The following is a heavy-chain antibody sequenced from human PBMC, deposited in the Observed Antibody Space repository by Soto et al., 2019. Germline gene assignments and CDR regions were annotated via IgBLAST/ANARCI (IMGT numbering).Heavy chain of an antibody. CDR2: IYPSGMP. CDR1: GGSISNAAYS. V-gene: IGHV4-30-2*01. CDR3: ARERGGYGLFDS. Sequence: QLQLQESGSGLVTPSHTLSLTSTVSGGSISNAAYSWSWIRQPPGKGLEWIGYIYPSGMPFYNPSLRSRVTISIDRSNDQFSLNLKSVTAADTAVYYCARERGGYGLFDSWGQGTLVTVSS. D-gene: IGHD5-18*01. J-gene: IGHJ4*02.